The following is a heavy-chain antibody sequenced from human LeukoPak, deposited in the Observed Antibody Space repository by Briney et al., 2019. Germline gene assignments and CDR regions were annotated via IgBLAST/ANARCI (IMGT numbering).Heavy chain of an antibody. V-gene: IGHV3-74*01. CDR2: VNVDGSST. CDR1: GFSLSSSW. CDR3: ARDPAYYYDSSGRNGFDY. Sequence: GESLRLSCAASGFSLSSSWMHWVRQAPGKGLVWVSRVNVDGSSTNYADSVKGRFTISRDNAKNTLYLQMNSLRAEDTAVYYCARDPAYYYDSSGRNGFDYWGQGTLVTVSS. D-gene: IGHD3-22*01. J-gene: IGHJ4*02.